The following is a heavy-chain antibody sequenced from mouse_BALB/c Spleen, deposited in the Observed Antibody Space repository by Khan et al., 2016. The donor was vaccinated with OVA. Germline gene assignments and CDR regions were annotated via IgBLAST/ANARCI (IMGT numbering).Heavy chain of an antibody. D-gene: IGHD1-1*01. CDR3: TRGGYGSPFAY. Sequence: QVQLQQSGAELVKPGASVKLSCKASGYTFTSFYIYWVKQRPGQGLEGVGEINPSNGVTNFNEKFKSKATLTVEKSSSTAYMQLSSLTSEDSAVDYCTRGGYGSPFAYWGQGTLVTVS. J-gene: IGHJ3*01. CDR2: INPSNGVT. CDR1: GYTFTSFY. V-gene: IGHV1S81*02.